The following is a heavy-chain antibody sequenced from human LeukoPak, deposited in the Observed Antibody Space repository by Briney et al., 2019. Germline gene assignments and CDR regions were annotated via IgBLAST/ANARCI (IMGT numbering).Heavy chain of an antibody. J-gene: IGHJ4*02. Sequence: GGSLRLSCAASGFTFSNHAMSWVRQAPGKGLQWVAVISGGGRTTAYEDFVKGRFTISRDNSKNTVSLQVNSLTVEDTAIYFCAKNVVVKRYIDFWGQGTLVTVSS. V-gene: IGHV3-23*01. D-gene: IGHD2-15*01. CDR1: GFTFSNHA. CDR2: ISGGGRTT. CDR3: AKNVVVKRYIDF.